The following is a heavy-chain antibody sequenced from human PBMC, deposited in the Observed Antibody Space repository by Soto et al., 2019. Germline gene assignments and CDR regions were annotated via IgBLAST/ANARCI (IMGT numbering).Heavy chain of an antibody. CDR3: AREAVAGHDAFDI. J-gene: IGHJ3*02. Sequence: ASVKVSCKASGDTFSSYASSWVRQAPGQGLEWMGWISAYNGNTNYAQKLQGRVTMTTDTSTSTAYMELRSLRSDDTAVYYCAREAVAGHDAFDIWGQGTMVTVSS. CDR1: GDTFSSYA. V-gene: IGHV1-18*01. D-gene: IGHD6-19*01. CDR2: ISAYNGNT.